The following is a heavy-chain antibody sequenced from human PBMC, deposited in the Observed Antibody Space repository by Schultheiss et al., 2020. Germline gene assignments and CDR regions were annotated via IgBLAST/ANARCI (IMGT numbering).Heavy chain of an antibody. J-gene: IGHJ4*02. CDR3: ARGWVVITD. CDR2: ISYDGSNK. V-gene: IGHV3-30-3*01. D-gene: IGHD3-22*01. CDR1: GFTFSSYA. Sequence: GGSLRLSCAASGFTFSSYAMHWVRQAPGKGLEWVAVISYDGSNKYYADSVKGRLTISRDNSKNTLYLQMNSLRAEDTAVYYCARGWVVITDWGQGTLVTVYS.